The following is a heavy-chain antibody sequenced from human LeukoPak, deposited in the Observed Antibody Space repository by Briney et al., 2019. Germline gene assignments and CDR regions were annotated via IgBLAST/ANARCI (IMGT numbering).Heavy chain of an antibody. CDR2: INSDGSST. V-gene: IGHV3-74*01. CDR3: ARVLSACSSTSCYNWFDP. J-gene: IGHJ5*02. D-gene: IGHD2-2*01. Sequence: GGSLRLSCAASGFTFSSYWMHWVRQAPGKGLVWVSRINSDGSSTSYADSVKGRFTISRDNAKNTLYLQMNGLRAEDTAVYYCARVLSACSSTSCYNWFDPWGQGTLVTVSS. CDR1: GFTFSSYW.